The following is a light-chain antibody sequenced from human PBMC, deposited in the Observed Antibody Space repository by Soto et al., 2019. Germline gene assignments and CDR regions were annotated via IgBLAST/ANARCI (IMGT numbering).Light chain of an antibody. CDR2: EAS. J-gene: IGKJ5*01. CDR3: QQRSNWPSIT. Sequence: EIVLTQSPATLSLSPGERATLSCRASQSVSSYLAWYQQKPGQAPRLLIYEASNRATGIPARFSGSGSGTDFTLSISSLEPEDFAVYYWQQRSNWPSITFGQGTRLEIK. V-gene: IGKV3-11*01. CDR1: QSVSSY.